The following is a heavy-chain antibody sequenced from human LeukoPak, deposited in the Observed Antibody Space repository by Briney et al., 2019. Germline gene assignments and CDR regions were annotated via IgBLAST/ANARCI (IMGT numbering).Heavy chain of an antibody. J-gene: IGHJ5*01. CDR3: ARLVGASWFDS. D-gene: IGHD1-26*01. Sequence: SQTLSLTCAISGDSVSSNSVAWTWLRQSPSGGLEWLGRTYYRSKWNNDYAGSMKSRITINPDTSKNQFSLQLNSVTPEDTAVYYCARLVGASWFDSWGQGTLVTVSS. CDR2: TYYRSKWNN. V-gene: IGHV6-1*01. CDR1: GDSVSSNSVA.